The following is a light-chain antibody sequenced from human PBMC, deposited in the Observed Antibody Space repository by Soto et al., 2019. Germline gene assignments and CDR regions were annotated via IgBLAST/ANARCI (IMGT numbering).Light chain of an antibody. Sequence: EIVMTQSPATLSVSPGERATLSCRASQSVSSNLAWYQQKPGQAPRLLIYGASTRATGIPAMFSGSGSGTEFPLTISSLQSEDFAVYYCQQYNNWPPWTFGQGTKVEIK. CDR3: QQYNNWPPWT. J-gene: IGKJ1*01. CDR2: GAS. CDR1: QSVSSN. V-gene: IGKV3-15*01.